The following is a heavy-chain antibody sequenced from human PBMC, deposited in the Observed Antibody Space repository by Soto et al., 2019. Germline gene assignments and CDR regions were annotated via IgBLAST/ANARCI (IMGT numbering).Heavy chain of an antibody. CDR3: ARSQGGMLYNSYFDY. CDR2: IDWDGDT. J-gene: IGHJ4*02. Sequence: SGPTLVNPTQTLTLTCTFSGFSLSTSGVGVGWIRQPPGKALEWLAVIDWDGDTFYSASLKTRLSISKDTSKNQVVLRMTTMGPEDTATYFCARSQGGMLYNSYFDYWGQGTLVTVSS. CDR1: GFSLSTSGVG. D-gene: IGHD1-20*01. V-gene: IGHV2-70*13.